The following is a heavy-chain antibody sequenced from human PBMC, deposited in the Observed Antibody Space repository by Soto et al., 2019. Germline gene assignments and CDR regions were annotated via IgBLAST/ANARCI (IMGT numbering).Heavy chain of an antibody. J-gene: IGHJ6*02. V-gene: IGHV4-31*02. D-gene: IGHD3-10*01. Sequence: QVQLVESGGGLVKPGGSLRLSCAASGFTFSDYYMSWIRQAPGKGLEWIGYIYYSGRTYYNPSLKRRVTISVDTSKNQFSLKLSSVTAADTAVYYCARDGHGVSYYYYAMDVWGQGTTVTVSS. CDR1: GFTFSDYY. CDR3: ARDGHGVSYYYYAMDV. CDR2: IYYSGRT.